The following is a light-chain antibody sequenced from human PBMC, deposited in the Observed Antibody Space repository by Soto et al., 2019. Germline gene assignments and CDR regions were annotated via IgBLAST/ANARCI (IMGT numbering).Light chain of an antibody. CDR2: DAS. Sequence: EIVLTQSPAILSLSPGAKATLSCRASQSVSGSLGWYQQKPGQAPSLIIYDASVRATGIPARFSGSGSGTEFTLTISSLEPEDFAVYYCQEGTCWPAFGGGTKVDIK. CDR1: QSVSGS. CDR3: QEGTCWPA. V-gene: IGKV3-11*01. J-gene: IGKJ4*01.